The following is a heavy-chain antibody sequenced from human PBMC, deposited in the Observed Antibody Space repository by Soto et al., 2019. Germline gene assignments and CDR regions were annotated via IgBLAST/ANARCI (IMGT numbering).Heavy chain of an antibody. Sequence: QEQLVQSGAEVKKPGSSVQVSCKASGGTFSSYAISWVRQAPGQGLEWMGGIFPISGTANYAQKFQGRVTITADESTSTAYMELSSLRSEYTAVYYCASSSCSSWYWYFDLWGSDNLVTVSS. CDR2: IFPISGTA. J-gene: IGHJ2*01. D-gene: IGHD6-13*01. CDR1: GGTFSSYA. CDR3: ASSSCSSWYWYFDL. V-gene: IGHV1-69*01.